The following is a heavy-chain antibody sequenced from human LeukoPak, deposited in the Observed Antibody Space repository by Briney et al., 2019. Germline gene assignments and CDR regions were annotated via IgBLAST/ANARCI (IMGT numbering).Heavy chain of an antibody. CDR1: GFTFSSYA. V-gene: IGHV3-23*01. CDR3: ARDLMEMATIRVSY. J-gene: IGHJ4*02. CDR2: ISGNGGST. Sequence: PGGSLRLSCAASGFTFSSYAMSWVRQAPGKGLEWVSAISGNGGSTYYADSVKGRFTISRDNSKNTLYLQMNSLRAEDTAVYYCARDLMEMATIRVSYWGQGTLVTVSS. D-gene: IGHD5-24*01.